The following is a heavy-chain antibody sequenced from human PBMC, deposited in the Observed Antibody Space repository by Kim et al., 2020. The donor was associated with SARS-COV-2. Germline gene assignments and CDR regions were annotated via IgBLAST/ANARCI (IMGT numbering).Heavy chain of an antibody. V-gene: IGHV4-61*07. CDR3: ARLPQALDY. J-gene: IGHJ4*02. CDR2: SGPI. Sequence: SGPIHYNPSLKSRVTMSVDTSKNQFSLKLTSVTPADTAVYYCARLPQALDYWGQGALVTVSS.